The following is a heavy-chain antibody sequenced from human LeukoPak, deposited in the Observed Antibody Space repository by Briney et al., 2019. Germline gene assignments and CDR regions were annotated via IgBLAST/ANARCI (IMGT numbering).Heavy chain of an antibody. CDR1: GFTFSSYS. Sequence: GGSLRLSCAASGFTFSSYSMNWVRQAPGKGLEWVSYISSTSSTIYYADSVKGRFTISRDNAKSSLYLQMNSLRDEDTAVYYCARDPYNGNYGDYYYYYMDVWGKGTTVTISS. J-gene: IGHJ6*03. CDR3: ARDPYNGNYGDYYYYYMDV. CDR2: ISSTSSTI. D-gene: IGHD1-26*01. V-gene: IGHV3-48*02.